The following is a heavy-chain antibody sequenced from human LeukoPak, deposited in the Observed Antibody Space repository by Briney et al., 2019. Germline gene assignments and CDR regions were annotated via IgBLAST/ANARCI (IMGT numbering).Heavy chain of an antibody. CDR2: INPNSGDT. CDR1: GYTFTGYH. D-gene: IGHD2-2*01. Sequence: ASVKVSCKASGYTFTGYHMHWVRQAPGQGLEWMGRINPNSGDTNYAQKFQGRVTMTRDTSISTAYMELSRLSSDDTAVYYCARDYCSSTSCLFDYWGQGTLVTVSS. CDR3: ARDYCSSTSCLFDY. V-gene: IGHV1-2*06. J-gene: IGHJ4*02.